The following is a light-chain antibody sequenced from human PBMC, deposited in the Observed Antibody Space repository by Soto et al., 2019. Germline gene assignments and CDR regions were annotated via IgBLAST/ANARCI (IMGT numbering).Light chain of an antibody. CDR1: QSVSTY. J-gene: IGKJ5*01. CDR3: QQRHSWVT. CDR2: DES. Sequence: EIVLTQSPATLSLSPGERATLSCRASQSVSTYLAWFQQKPGQAPRLLIYDESTRATGIPARFSGSGSGTDFTLTISMLEPEDFAIYYCQQRHSWVTFGQGTRLEIK. V-gene: IGKV3-11*01.